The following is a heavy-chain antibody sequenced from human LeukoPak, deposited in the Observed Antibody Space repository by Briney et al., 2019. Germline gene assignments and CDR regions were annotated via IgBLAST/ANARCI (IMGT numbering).Heavy chain of an antibody. CDR1: GFTFSSYS. V-gene: IGHV3-21*01. Sequence: GGSLRLSCAASGFTFSSYSMNWVRQAPGKGLEWVSSISSSSRYIYYADSVKGRFTISRDNAKNSLYLQMNSLRAEDTAVYYCASSTSSDYYDNGASFDYWGQGTLVTVSS. D-gene: IGHD3-22*01. J-gene: IGHJ4*02. CDR2: ISSSSRYI. CDR3: ASSTSSDYYDNGASFDY.